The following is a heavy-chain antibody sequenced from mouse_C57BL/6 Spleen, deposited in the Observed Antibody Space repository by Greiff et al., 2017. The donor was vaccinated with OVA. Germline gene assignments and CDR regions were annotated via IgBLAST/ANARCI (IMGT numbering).Heavy chain of an antibody. Sequence: EVQLVESGPGLVKPSQSLSLTCSVTGYSITSGYYWNWIRQFPGNKLEWMGYISYDGSNNYNPSLKNRISITRDTSKNQFFLKLNSVTTEDTATYYCAGDYEGFDYWGQGTTLTVSS. CDR2: ISYDGSN. CDR1: GYSITSGYY. J-gene: IGHJ2*01. CDR3: AGDYEGFDY. D-gene: IGHD2-4*01. V-gene: IGHV3-6*01.